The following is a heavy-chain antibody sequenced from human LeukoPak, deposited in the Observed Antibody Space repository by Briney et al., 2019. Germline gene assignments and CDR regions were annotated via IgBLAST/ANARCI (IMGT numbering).Heavy chain of an antibody. CDR1: GGTFINYA. D-gene: IGHD1-1*01. J-gene: IGHJ4*02. V-gene: IGHV1-69*05. CDR2: SITIFGTA. Sequence: ASVTVSFKASGGTFINYAISWVRQAPGQGVEWVGGSITIFGTANYAQNFQGRVTITTDESTSTAYMELSSLRSEDTAVYYCARARQYWKYYFDYWGQGTLVTVSS. CDR3: ARARQYWKYYFDY.